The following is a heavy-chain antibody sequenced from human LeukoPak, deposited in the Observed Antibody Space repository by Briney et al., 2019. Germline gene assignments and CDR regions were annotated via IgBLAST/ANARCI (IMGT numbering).Heavy chain of an antibody. D-gene: IGHD5-24*01. Sequence: GESLKISSKGSGYSFTSYWIGWGRQMPGKGLEWMGVIYPGDSDTRYSPSFQGQVTISADKSTSTAYLQWSSLTASDTAMYYCARLVEMATTCFDYWGQGTLVTVSS. CDR2: IYPGDSDT. V-gene: IGHV5-51*01. J-gene: IGHJ4*02. CDR1: GYSFTSYW. CDR3: ARLVEMATTCFDY.